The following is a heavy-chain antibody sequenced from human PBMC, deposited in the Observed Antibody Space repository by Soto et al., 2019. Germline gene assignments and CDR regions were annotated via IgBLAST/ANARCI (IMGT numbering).Heavy chain of an antibody. V-gene: IGHV3-66*01. Sequence: EVQLVESGGGLVQRGGSLRLSCAASGITVYNNYTSWVRQAPGKGLEWVSVIYSGGSTSYADSVKGRFTISRDGSKNTVYLQMNSLRAEDTAVYYCARDVGVWGRGTTVTVSS. J-gene: IGHJ6*04. CDR3: ARDVGV. CDR1: GITVYNNY. CDR2: IYSGGST.